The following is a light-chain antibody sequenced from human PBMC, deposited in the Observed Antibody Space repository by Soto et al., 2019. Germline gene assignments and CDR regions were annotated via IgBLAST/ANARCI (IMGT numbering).Light chain of an antibody. CDR3: CSYAGSYTWV. CDR2: EVR. J-gene: IGLJ3*02. Sequence: QSALTQPASVSGSPGQSITISCTGTSSDVGGHDYVSWYQQHPGKAPKLIIYEVRNRPSGVSNRFSGSKSGNTASLTISGLQADDEADYYCCSYAGSYTWVFGGGTKVTVL. V-gene: IGLV2-14*01. CDR1: SSDVGGHDY.